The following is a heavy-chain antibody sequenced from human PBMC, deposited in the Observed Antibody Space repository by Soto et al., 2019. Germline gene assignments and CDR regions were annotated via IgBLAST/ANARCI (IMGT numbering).Heavy chain of an antibody. CDR1: GFTFRDYY. V-gene: IGHV3-11*01. Sequence: QEQLVESGGGLVKPGGSLRLSCAASGFTFRDYYMTWIRQAPGKGLEWVSNIRNDGATMNYAVAVKGRFTISRDNAKNTLYLQMNSLRAEDTVVYYCTTETDDRMEVWGQGTTVTVSS. J-gene: IGHJ6*01. CDR3: TTETDDRMEV. D-gene: IGHD1-1*01. CDR2: IRNDGATM.